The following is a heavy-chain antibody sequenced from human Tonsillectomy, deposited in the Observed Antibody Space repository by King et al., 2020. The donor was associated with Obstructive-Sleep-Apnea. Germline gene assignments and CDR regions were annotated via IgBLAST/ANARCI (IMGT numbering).Heavy chain of an antibody. CDR1: GFTFDDYA. V-gene: IGHV3-9*01. CDR2: ISWNSGSI. Sequence: EVQLVESGGDLVQPGRSLSLSCAASGFTFDDYAMHWVRQPPGKGLEWVSGISWNSGSIAYADSGKGRFTISRDNAKNSLYLQMNSLRAEDTALYYCAKASHYDIWTGTEGPFDYWGQGTLVTVSS. D-gene: IGHD3-9*01. J-gene: IGHJ4*02. CDR3: AKASHYDIWTGTEGPFDY.